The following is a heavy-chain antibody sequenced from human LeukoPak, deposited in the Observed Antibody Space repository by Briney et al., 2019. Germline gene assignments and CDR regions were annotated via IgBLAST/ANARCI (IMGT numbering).Heavy chain of an antibody. CDR3: VRTTTTVTSRWFDP. CDR1: GFTFSDYY. D-gene: IGHD4-17*01. V-gene: IGHV3-11*04. CDR2: ISTSGSTI. Sequence: PGGSLRLSCAASGFTFSDYYMSWLRQAPGKGLEGVSYISTSGSTIYYADSVKGRFTISRDNAKNSVYLQMNSLRADDTAVYFCVRTTTTVTSRWFDPWGQGTLVTVSS. J-gene: IGHJ5*02.